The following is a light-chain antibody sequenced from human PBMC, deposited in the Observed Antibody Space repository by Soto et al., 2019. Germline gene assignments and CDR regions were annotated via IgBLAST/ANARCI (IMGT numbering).Light chain of an antibody. CDR2: GVS. CDR3: QQYGTSPRT. J-gene: IGKJ1*01. CDR1: QSVRSSY. Sequence: EIVLTQSPGTLSLSPGERATLSCRASQSVRSSYLAWYQQKLGQAPRLPIYGVSNRATGIPDRFSVSGSGTEFTLTISRLESEDFAVYYCQQYGTSPRTFGQGTKVEIK. V-gene: IGKV3-20*01.